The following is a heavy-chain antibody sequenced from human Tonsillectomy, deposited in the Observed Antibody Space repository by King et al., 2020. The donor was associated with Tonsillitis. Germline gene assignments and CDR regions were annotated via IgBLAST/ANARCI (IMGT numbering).Heavy chain of an antibody. D-gene: IGHD4-17*01. Sequence: VQLQESGPGLVKPSQTLSLTCAVSGGSISSGGYSWSWIRQPPGKGLEWIGYIYYSGSTYYNPSLKSRVTMSVDTSKNQFSLKLSSVTAADTAVYYCARGVAYGDYPDYWGQGTLVTVSS. CDR1: GGSISSGGYS. J-gene: IGHJ4*02. CDR2: IYYSGST. V-gene: IGHV4-30-4*07. CDR3: ARGVAYGDYPDY.